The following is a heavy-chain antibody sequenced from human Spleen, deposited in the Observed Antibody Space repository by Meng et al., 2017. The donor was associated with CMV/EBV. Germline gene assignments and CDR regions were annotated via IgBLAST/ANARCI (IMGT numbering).Heavy chain of an antibody. D-gene: IGHD2-15*01. CDR2: ISSSSSTV. V-gene: IGHV3-48*03. J-gene: IGHJ6*02. CDR1: ELIFSGYE. CDR3: ARGASGGISFYYGMDV. Sequence: LSLTCVASELIFSGYEMNWVRQAPGKGLEWISYISSSSSTVYYADFVKGRFTISRDNAKNSLFLQMNSLRAEDTAIYYCARGASGGISFYYGMDVWGQGITVTVSS.